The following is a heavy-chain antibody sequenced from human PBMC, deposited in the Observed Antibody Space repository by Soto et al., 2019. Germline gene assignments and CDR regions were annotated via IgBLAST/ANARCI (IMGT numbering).Heavy chain of an antibody. CDR1: GGSISSYH. V-gene: IGHV4-59*01. J-gene: IGHJ4*02. CDR3: ARVRVGDYYFDY. D-gene: IGHD4-17*01. Sequence: SETLSLTCTVSGGSISSYHWSWSRQPPGKGLEWIGYIYYSGSTNYNPSLKSRVTISVDTSKNQFSLKLSSVTAADTAVYYCARVRVGDYYFDYWGQGTLVTVSS. CDR2: IYYSGST.